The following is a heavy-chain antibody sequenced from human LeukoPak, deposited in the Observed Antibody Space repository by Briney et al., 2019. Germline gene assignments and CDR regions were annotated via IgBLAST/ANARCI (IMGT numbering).Heavy chain of an antibody. CDR3: ARKLSYYYGMDV. J-gene: IGHJ6*02. Sequence: GGSLRLSCAASGFTFDSYSMNWVRRAPGKGLQWVSSISTGSNYIYYADSVKGRFTISRDNAKNSLYLQMNSLRAEDTAVYYCARKLSYYYGMDVWGQGTTVTVSS. CDR1: GFTFDSYS. V-gene: IGHV3-21*01. CDR2: ISTGSNYI.